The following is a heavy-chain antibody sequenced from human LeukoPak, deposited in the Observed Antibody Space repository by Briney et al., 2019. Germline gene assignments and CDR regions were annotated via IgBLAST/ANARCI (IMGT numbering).Heavy chain of an antibody. CDR1: GGSISSSSYY. D-gene: IGHD6-19*01. CDR2: IYYSGST. J-gene: IGHJ4*02. Sequence: SETLSLTCTVSGGSISSSSYYWGWIRQPPGKGLEWIGSIYYSGSTYYNPSLKSRVTISVDTSKNQFSLKLSSVTAADTAVYYCARRIRGIAVAGTIEYWGQGTLVTVSS. V-gene: IGHV4-39*01. CDR3: ARRIRGIAVAGTIEY.